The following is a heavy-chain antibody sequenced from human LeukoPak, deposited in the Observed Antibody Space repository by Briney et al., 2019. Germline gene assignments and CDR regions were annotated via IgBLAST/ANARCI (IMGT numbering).Heavy chain of an antibody. D-gene: IGHD3-10*01. J-gene: IGHJ5*02. CDR3: ARVGLVWFGELLPPSRWFDP. CDR1: GGSITNYY. Sequence: SETLSLTCSVSGGSITNYYWSWIRQSPGKGLEWIAYLHENGDTNYNPSLKSRVTISADMSKNQFSLKLSSVTAADTAVYYCARVGLVWFGELLPPSRWFDPWGQGTLVTVSS. CDR2: LHENGDT. V-gene: IGHV4-59*12.